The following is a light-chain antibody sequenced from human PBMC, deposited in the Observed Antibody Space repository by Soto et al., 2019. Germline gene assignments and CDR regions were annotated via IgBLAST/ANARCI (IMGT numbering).Light chain of an antibody. CDR3: QQYNNWPLT. V-gene: IGKV3-15*01. CDR1: QSVSSN. Sequence: EIVMTQSPATLSVSPGERATLSCRARQSVSSNLAWYQQKPGQAPRLLIYGASTRATGIPARFSGSGSGTDFTLTISSLPYEDFAVYYCQQYNNWPLTFGGGTKVEIK. CDR2: GAS. J-gene: IGKJ4*01.